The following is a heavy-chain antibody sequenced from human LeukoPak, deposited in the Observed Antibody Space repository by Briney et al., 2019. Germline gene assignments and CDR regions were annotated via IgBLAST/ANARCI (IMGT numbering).Heavy chain of an antibody. CDR2: VHLNGAT. Sequence: SETLSLTCAESGGSIITTNWWSWARQPPGKGLEWIGEVHLNGATNYNPSLESRVSMSIDKSKNHLSLELSSVTAADTAMYYCTRESGAFSPFGFWGQGTLVTVSS. J-gene: IGHJ4*02. CDR3: TRESGAFSPFGF. CDR1: GGSIITTNW. V-gene: IGHV4-4*02. D-gene: IGHD1-26*01.